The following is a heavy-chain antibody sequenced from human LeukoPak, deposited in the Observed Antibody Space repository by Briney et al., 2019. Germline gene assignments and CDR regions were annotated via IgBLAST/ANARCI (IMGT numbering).Heavy chain of an antibody. CDR3: ARDKAVTTEVTQYFQH. V-gene: IGHV1-18*01. CDR1: GNTFTNYG. Sequence: GASVKVSCKASGNTFTNYGVSWVRQAPGQGLEWMGWISAYNGYTNYAQKFQFRVTMTTDTSTSTAYMELRSLTSDDTAVYYCARDKAVTTEVTQYFQHLGQGTLVTVSS. CDR2: ISAYNGYT. D-gene: IGHD4-17*01. J-gene: IGHJ1*01.